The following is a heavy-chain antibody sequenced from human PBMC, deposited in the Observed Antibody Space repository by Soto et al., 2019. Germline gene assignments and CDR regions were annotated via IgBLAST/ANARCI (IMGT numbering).Heavy chain of an antibody. CDR1: GVSISSGNW. J-gene: IGHJ4*02. D-gene: IGHD2-8*01. CDR3: ARLVYDTRLNYMYFDF. Sequence: ETLSLTCAVSGVSISSGNWWTWVRQTPQRGLEYIGEIFHDGTANYYPSFERRVAISVDTSKNQFSLKLTSVTAADTAIYFCARLVYDTRLNYMYFDFWGQGALVTVSS. V-gene: IGHV4-4*01. CDR2: IFHDGTA.